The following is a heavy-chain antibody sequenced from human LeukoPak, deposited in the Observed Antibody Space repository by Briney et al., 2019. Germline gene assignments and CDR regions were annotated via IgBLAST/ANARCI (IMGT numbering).Heavy chain of an antibody. D-gene: IGHD5-18*01. CDR3: ASFKWIQLWENAFDI. Sequence: GASVKVSCKASGYTFTGYNMHWVRHAPGQGLEWMGWINPNSGGTNYAQKFKGRVTMTRDTAISTDYMEMSRLRSDDTAVYYCASFKWIQLWENAFDIWGQGTMVTVSS. CDR1: GYTFTGYN. CDR2: INPNSGGT. V-gene: IGHV1-2*02. J-gene: IGHJ3*02.